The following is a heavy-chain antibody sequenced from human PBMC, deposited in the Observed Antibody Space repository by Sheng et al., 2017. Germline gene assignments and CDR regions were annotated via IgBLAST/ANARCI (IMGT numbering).Heavy chain of an antibody. CDR2: ISSSGGTK. V-gene: IGHV3-48*03. CDR3: ARDWEVPSDY. CDR1: GFTFSTYE. J-gene: IGHJ4*02. D-gene: IGHD1-26*01. Sequence: EVQLVESGGGFVKPGGSLRLSCEGSGFTFSTYEMNWVRQAPGKGLEWISYISSSGGTKHYAASVKGRFTISREDAKKSVYLHMNSLRADDTGVYYCARDWEVPSDYWGQG.